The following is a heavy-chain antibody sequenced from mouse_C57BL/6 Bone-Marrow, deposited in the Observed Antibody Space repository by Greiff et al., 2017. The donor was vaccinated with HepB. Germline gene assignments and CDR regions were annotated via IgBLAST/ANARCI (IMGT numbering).Heavy chain of an antibody. CDR2: IYPGDGDT. J-gene: IGHJ4*01. V-gene: IGHV1-82*01. CDR3: ASRDYGSSYAMDY. CDR1: GYAFSSSW. Sequence: QVQLQQSGPELVKPGASVKISCKASGYAFSSSWMNWVKQRPGKGLEWIGRIYPGDGDTNYNGKFKGKATLTADKSSSTAYMQLSSLTSEDSAVYFCASRDYGSSYAMDYWGQGTSVTVSS. D-gene: IGHD1-1*01.